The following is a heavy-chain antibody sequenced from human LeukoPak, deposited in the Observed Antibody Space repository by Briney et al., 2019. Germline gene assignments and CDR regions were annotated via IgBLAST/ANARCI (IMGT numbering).Heavy chain of an antibody. CDR1: GNTFTSYD. CDR3: AREGYWASDI. CDR2: VNPNSGKS. D-gene: IGHD2-8*02. Sequence: GASVKVSCKASGNTFTSYDINWVRQATGQGLEWMGWVNPNSGKSVYAQKFQGRVTMTRNTSISTAYMELSSLRSEDTAVYYCAREGYWASDIWGQGTMVTVSS. V-gene: IGHV1-8*01. J-gene: IGHJ3*02.